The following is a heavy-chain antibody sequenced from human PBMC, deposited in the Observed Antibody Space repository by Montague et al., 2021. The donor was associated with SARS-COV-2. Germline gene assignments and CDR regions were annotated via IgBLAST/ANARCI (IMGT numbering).Heavy chain of an antibody. CDR2: IKQDGSEK. J-gene: IGHJ4*02. D-gene: IGHD3-22*01. CDR3: ARGYDSSGYQY. Sequence: SLRLSCAASGFTFSTFWMTWVRQVPGKGLEWVAHIKQDGSEKYYVDSVKGRFTISRDNAKNSLYLQLDSPRAEDTAVYYCARGYDSSGYQYWGQGTLVTVSS. CDR1: GFTFSTFW. V-gene: IGHV3-7*05.